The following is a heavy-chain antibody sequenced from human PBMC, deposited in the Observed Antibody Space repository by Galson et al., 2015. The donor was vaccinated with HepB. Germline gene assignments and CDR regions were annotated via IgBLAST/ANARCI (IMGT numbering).Heavy chain of an antibody. CDR3: ARDEGVDYDSSGYQLGSDAFDI. CDR2: ISYDGSNK. CDR1: GFTFSSYA. D-gene: IGHD3-22*01. J-gene: IGHJ3*02. Sequence: SLRLSCAASGFTFSSYAMHWVRQAPGKGLEWVAVISYDGSNKYYADSVKGRFTISRDNSKNTLYLQMNSLRAEDTAVYYCARDEGVDYDSSGYQLGSDAFDIWGQGTMVTVSS. V-gene: IGHV3-30*04.